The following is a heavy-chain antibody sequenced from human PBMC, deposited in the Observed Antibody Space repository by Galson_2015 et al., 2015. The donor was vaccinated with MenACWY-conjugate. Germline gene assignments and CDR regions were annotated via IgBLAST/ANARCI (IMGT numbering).Heavy chain of an antibody. CDR3: ARHPDSGSYYVEGAFDI. CDR1: GYSFTRYW. Sequence: QSGAEVIKPGESLPISCTGSGYSFTRYWIGWVRQMPGKGLEWMGIIYPRDSDTRYSPSFQGQVTTSADKSNSTAYLQWSSLNASETAMYYCARHPDSGSYYVEGAFDIWGQGTMVTVSS. V-gene: IGHV5-51*01. J-gene: IGHJ3*02. CDR2: IYPRDSDT. D-gene: IGHD1-26*01.